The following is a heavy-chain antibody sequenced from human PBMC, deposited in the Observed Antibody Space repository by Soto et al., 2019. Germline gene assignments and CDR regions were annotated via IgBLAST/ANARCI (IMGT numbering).Heavy chain of an antibody. Sequence: GESLKISCKGSGYSFSNWWIAWVRQMPGKGLEYMGIIYPSDSQTRYSPSFQGQVTISADKSISTAYLQWSSLKASDTVIYYCARHGFYGDYSSNYFDPWGQGTLVTVYS. J-gene: IGHJ5*02. V-gene: IGHV5-51*01. CDR2: IYPSDSQT. D-gene: IGHD4-17*01. CDR1: GYSFSNWW. CDR3: ARHGFYGDYSSNYFDP.